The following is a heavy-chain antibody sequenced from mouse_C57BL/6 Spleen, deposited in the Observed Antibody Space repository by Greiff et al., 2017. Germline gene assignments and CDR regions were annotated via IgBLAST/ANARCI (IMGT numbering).Heavy chain of an antibody. CDR3: ARSGLRYYFDY. CDR1: GYAFSSSW. D-gene: IGHD2-4*01. CDR2: IYPGDGDT. J-gene: IGHJ2*01. Sequence: VQLQQSGPELVKPGASVKISCKASGYAFSSSWMNWVKQRPGKGLEWIGRIYPGDGDTNYNGKFKGKATLTADKSASTAYMQLSSLTSEDSAVYFWARSGLRYYFDYWGQGTTLTGSS. V-gene: IGHV1-82*01.